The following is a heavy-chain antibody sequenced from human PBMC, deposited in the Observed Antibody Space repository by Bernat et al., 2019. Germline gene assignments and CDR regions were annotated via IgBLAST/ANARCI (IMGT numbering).Heavy chain of an antibody. CDR3: ARLLKWFGEPSSFDY. J-gene: IGHJ4*02. V-gene: IGHV4-39*01. Sequence: QLQLQESGPGLVKPSETLSLTCTVSGGSISSGSYYWGWIRQPPGKGLEWIGSMYYRGSTYYNPSLKSRVTISVDTSKNQFSLKLSAVTAADTAVYYCARLLKWFGEPSSFDYWGQGTLVTVSS. CDR1: GGSISSGSYY. D-gene: IGHD3-10*01. CDR2: MYYRGST.